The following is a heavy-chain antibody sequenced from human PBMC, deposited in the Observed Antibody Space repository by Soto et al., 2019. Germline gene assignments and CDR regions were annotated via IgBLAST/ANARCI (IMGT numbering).Heavy chain of an antibody. Sequence: SETLSLTCTVSGGSISSGGYYWSWIRQHPGKGLEWIGYIYYSGSTYYNPSLKSRVTISVDTSKNQFSLKLSSVTAADTAVYYCARVVDYDSSGYFSFDYWGQGTLVTVSS. D-gene: IGHD3-22*01. V-gene: IGHV4-31*03. CDR2: IYYSGST. J-gene: IGHJ4*02. CDR1: GGSISSGGYY. CDR3: ARVVDYDSSGYFSFDY.